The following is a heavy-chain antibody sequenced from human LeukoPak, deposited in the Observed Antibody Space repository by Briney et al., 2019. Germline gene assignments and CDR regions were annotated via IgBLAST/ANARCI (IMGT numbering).Heavy chain of an antibody. Sequence: GSLRLSCAASGFTFSSYAMHWVRQAPGKGLEWVAVISYDGSNKYYADSVKGRFTISRDNSKNTLYLQMNSLRAEDTAVYYCARGGAPSNPLGYWGQGTLVTVSS. CDR3: ARGGAPSNPLGY. V-gene: IGHV3-30-3*01. D-gene: IGHD4-11*01. CDR2: ISYDGSNK. J-gene: IGHJ4*02. CDR1: GFTFSSYA.